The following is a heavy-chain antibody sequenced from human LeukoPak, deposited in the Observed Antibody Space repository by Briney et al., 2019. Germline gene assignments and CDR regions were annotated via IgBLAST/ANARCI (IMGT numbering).Heavy chain of an antibody. CDR2: IIPILGIA. CDR3: ARGDYGDY. J-gene: IGHJ4*02. D-gene: IGHD4-17*01. CDR1: GGTFSSYA. V-gene: IGHV1-69*04. Sequence: SVKVSCKASGGTFSSYAISWVRQAPGQELEWMGRIIPILGIANYAQKFQGRVTITADKSTSTAYMELSSLRSEDTAVYYCARGDYGDYWGQGTLVTVSS.